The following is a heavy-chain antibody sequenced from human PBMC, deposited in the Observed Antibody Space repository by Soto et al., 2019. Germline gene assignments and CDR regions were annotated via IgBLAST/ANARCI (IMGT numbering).Heavy chain of an antibody. CDR3: AATYYYDSSGYSWFDP. Sequence: ASVKVSCKASGYTFTSYAMHWVRQAPGQRLEWMGWINAYNGNTNYAQKLQGRVTMTTDTSTSTAYMELRSLRSDDTAVYYCAATYYYDSSGYSWFDPWGQGTLVTVSS. V-gene: IGHV1-18*01. CDR2: INAYNGNT. J-gene: IGHJ5*02. D-gene: IGHD3-22*01. CDR1: GYTFTSYA.